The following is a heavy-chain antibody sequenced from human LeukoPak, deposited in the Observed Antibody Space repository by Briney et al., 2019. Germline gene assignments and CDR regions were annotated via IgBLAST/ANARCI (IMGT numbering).Heavy chain of an antibody. Sequence: PGGSLRLSCAASGFTFSSYSMNWVRQAPGKGLEWVSYISSSSSTIYYADSVKGRFTISRDNAKNSLYLQMNSLRVEDTAIYYCARGKRGDLRDGSWYFDYWGQGTLVTVSS. CDR1: GFTFSSYS. V-gene: IGHV3-48*01. CDR3: ARGKRGDLRDGSWYFDY. CDR2: ISSSSSTI. J-gene: IGHJ4*02. D-gene: IGHD5-24*01.